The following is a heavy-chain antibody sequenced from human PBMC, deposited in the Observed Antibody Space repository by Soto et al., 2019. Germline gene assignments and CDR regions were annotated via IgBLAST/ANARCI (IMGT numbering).Heavy chain of an antibody. CDR2: IYHSGST. Sequence: PSETLSLTCAVSGGSISSSNWWSCVRQPPGKGLEWIGEIYHSGSTNYNPSLKSRVTISVDKSKNQFSLKLSSVTAADTAVYYCARDPRYSSSTLDYWGQGTLVTVSS. V-gene: IGHV4-4*02. J-gene: IGHJ4*02. D-gene: IGHD6-6*01. CDR1: GGSISSSNW. CDR3: ARDPRYSSSTLDY.